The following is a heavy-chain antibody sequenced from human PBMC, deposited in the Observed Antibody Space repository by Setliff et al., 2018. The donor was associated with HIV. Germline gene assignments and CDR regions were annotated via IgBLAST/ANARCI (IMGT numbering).Heavy chain of an antibody. V-gene: IGHV1-18*01. CDR3: ARLGSGWSDSYYYAMDV. Sequence: ASVKVSCKTSGYTFPTYGISWVRQAPGHGLEWMGWISPYNGHTKYAQTFQGRVTMTIDTSTNSAYMERRSLRSDDTAVYFCARLGSGWSDSYYYAMDVWGQGTTVTVSS. J-gene: IGHJ6*02. D-gene: IGHD6-19*01. CDR2: ISPYNGHT. CDR1: GYTFPTYG.